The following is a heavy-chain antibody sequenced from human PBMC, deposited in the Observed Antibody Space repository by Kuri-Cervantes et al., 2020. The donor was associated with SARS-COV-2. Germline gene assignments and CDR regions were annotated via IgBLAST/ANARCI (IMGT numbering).Heavy chain of an antibody. D-gene: IGHD3-9*01. CDR1: GYTFTSYG. CDR3: AREAGYYDMLLTPSYYYYYYGMDV. J-gene: IGHJ6*02. V-gene: IGHV1-18*01. Sequence: ASVKVSCKASGYTFTSYGISWVRQAPGQGLEWMGWISAYNGNTDYAQKLQGRVTMTRDTSTSTVYMELSSLRSEDTAVYYCAREAGYYDMLLTPSYYYYYYGMDVWGQGTTVTVSS. CDR2: ISAYNGNT.